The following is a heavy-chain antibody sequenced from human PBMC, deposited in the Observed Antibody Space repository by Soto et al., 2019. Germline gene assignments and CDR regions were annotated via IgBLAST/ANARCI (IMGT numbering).Heavy chain of an antibody. Sequence: EVQLLESGGGLVRPGGSLRLSCAASGFTFSSYPMKWVRQGPGKGLEWVSTIVGSGTGFNTDYADSVKGRLVISRDNSKNTVYLQMNSLRAEDTALYYCARVAPYCSTTTCYIDSWGQGTLVTVSS. D-gene: IGHD2-2*01. J-gene: IGHJ4*02. CDR1: GFTFSSYP. V-gene: IGHV3-23*01. CDR2: IVGSGTGFNT. CDR3: ARVAPYCSTTTCYIDS.